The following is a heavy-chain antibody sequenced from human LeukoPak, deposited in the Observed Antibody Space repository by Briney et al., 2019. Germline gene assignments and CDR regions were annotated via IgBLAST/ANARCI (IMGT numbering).Heavy chain of an antibody. Sequence: GGSLRLSCAASGFTFSSYWMSWVRQAPGKGLEWVTNIKQDGSEKYYVDSVKGRFTISRDNAKNSLYLQMNSLRAEDTALYYCAKDINPLGLEGQSSAFDIWGQGTMVTVFS. J-gene: IGHJ3*02. CDR1: GFTFSSYW. V-gene: IGHV3-7*03. CDR3: AKDINPLGLEGQSSAFDI. D-gene: IGHD1-1*01. CDR2: IKQDGSEK.